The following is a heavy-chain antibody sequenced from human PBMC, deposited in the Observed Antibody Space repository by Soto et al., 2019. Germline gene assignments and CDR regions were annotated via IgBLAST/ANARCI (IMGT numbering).Heavy chain of an antibody. CDR3: LLYDSSGPHAFDI. J-gene: IGHJ3*02. D-gene: IGHD3-22*01. CDR1: GYRFTSYW. V-gene: IGHV5-51*01. CDR2: IYPGDSDT. Sequence: PGESLKISCKGSGYRFTSYWIGWVRQMPGKGLEWMGIIYPGDSDTRYSPSFQGQVTISADKSISTAYLQWSSLKASDTAMYYCLLYDSSGPHAFDIWGQGTMVTVSS.